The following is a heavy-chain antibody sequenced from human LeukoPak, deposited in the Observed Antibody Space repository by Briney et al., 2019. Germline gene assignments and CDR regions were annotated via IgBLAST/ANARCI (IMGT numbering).Heavy chain of an antibody. CDR3: ARGFGSSIPYSYYYYLDV. D-gene: IGHD6-6*01. CDR1: GFTFDDYA. CDR2: INWNSDSI. V-gene: IGHV3-9*01. J-gene: IGHJ6*03. Sequence: PGGSLRLSCAVSGFTFDDYAMHWVRQVPGKGLEWVSGINWNSDSIVYADSVKGRFTISRDNAKNSLYLQMDSLRAEDDTAVYYCARGFGSSIPYSYYYYLDVWGKGTTVTVSS.